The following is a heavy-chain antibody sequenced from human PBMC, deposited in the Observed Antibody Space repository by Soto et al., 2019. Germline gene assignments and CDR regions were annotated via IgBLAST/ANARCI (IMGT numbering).Heavy chain of an antibody. Sequence: SVKVSCKASGGTFSSYAISWVRQAPGQGLEWMGGIIPIFGTANYAQKFQGRVTITADESTSTAYMELSSLRSEDTAVYYCARALPWSLGIAAAGHYYYYGMDVWGQGTTVTVSS. CDR1: GGTFSSYA. D-gene: IGHD6-13*01. CDR2: IIPIFGTA. V-gene: IGHV1-69*13. J-gene: IGHJ6*02. CDR3: ARALPWSLGIAAAGHYYYYGMDV.